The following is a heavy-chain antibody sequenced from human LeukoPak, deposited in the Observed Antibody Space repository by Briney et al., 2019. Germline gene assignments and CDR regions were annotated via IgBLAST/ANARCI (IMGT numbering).Heavy chain of an antibody. CDR1: GFDLSTYE. CDR3: ARGDPHADL. J-gene: IGHJ5*02. CDR2: ITIRGHTK. Sequence: GGSLRLSCAASGFDLSTYEMNWVRQAPGKGLEWIADITIRGHTKNYADSVKGRFTISRDNARTSLYLQMNSLRVEDTGVYYCARGDPHADLWGQGTLVPVSS. V-gene: IGHV3-48*03.